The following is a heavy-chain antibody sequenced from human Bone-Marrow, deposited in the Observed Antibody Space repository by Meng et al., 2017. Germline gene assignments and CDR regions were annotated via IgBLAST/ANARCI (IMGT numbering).Heavy chain of an antibody. J-gene: IGHJ6*02. V-gene: IGHV3-7*01. CDR1: GFTFSSYW. CDR3: ARDGCCRRYNDYYYGMDV. CDR2: IKQDGSEN. D-gene: IGHD2-2*03. Sequence: GESLKFSCAASGFTFSSYWMSLVRQAPGKGLEWVANIKQDGSENYYVDSVKGRFTISRDNAKNSLYLQMNSLRAEDTAVYYCARDGCCRRYNDYYYGMDVWGQGTTVTVSS.